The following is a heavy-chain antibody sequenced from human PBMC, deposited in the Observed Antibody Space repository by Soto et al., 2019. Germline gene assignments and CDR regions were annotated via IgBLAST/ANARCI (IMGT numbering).Heavy chain of an antibody. V-gene: IGHV1-69*06. Sequence: GASVKVSCKASGGTFSSYAISWVRQAPGQGLEWMGGIIPIFGTANYAQKFQGRVTITADKSTSTAYMELSSLRSEDTAVYYCAREQSVDSSGYYPEVFDIWGQGTMVTVSS. J-gene: IGHJ3*02. CDR2: IIPIFGTA. CDR1: GGTFSSYA. D-gene: IGHD3-22*01. CDR3: AREQSVDSSGYYPEVFDI.